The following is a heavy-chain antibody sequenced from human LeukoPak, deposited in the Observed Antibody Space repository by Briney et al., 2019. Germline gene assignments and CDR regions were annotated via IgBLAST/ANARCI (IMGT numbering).Heavy chain of an antibody. J-gene: IGHJ4*02. D-gene: IGHD6-19*01. V-gene: IGHV3-7*01. CDR3: ARYTTAGYSSGWYGPSFDY. Sequence: GGSLRLSCAASGLTVSSNYMNWVRQAPGKGLEWVANIKKDGSEKYYVDSVKGRFTISRDNAKNSLYLQMNSLRAEDTAVYYCARYTTAGYSSGWYGPSFDYWGQGTLVTVSS. CDR2: IKKDGSEK. CDR1: GLTVSSNY.